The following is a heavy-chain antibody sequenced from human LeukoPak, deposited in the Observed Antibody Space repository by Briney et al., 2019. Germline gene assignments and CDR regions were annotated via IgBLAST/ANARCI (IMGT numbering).Heavy chain of an antibody. CDR2: IYPGDSDT. CDR1: GYTFTSYW. V-gene: IGHV5-51*01. J-gene: IGHJ4*02. CDR3: TRLRNTASARYYFDS. Sequence: NLGESLKISCKGSGYTFTSYWIGWVRQKPGKGLEWLGHIYPGDSDTRYSPTFEGQVTISADKSISTAYLQWSSLKASDSAFHFCTRLRNTASARYYFDSWGQGTLVTVSS. D-gene: IGHD5-18*01.